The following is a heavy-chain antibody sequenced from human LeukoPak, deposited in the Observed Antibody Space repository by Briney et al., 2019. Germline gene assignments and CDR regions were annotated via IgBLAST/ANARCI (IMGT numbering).Heavy chain of an antibody. J-gene: IGHJ4*02. Sequence: SETLSLTCTVSGDSITSYYWSWVRQPPGKGLEWIGYIYYSGYTSCNPSLESRVTIAVDTSKNQFSLKLTSVTAADTAVYFCASACSSTSCYEGPRFDYWGQGTLVTVSS. CDR1: GDSITSYY. CDR2: IYYSGYT. V-gene: IGHV4-59*01. CDR3: ASACSSTSCYEGPRFDY. D-gene: IGHD2-2*01.